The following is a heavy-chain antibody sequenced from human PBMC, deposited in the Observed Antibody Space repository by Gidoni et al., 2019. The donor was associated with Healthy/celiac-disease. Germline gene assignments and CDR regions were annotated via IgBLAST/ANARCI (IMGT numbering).Heavy chain of an antibody. CDR2: IYSGGSK. D-gene: IGHD4-17*01. CDR3: ARKDYGDYPFDY. J-gene: IGHJ4*02. Sequence: EVQLVESGGCLIQPGGSLRHSCAASGFTVSSNYMSWVRQAPGKGLEWVSVIYSGGSKYYADAVKGRFTISRDNSKNTLYLQMNSLRAEDTAVYYCARKDYGDYPFDYWGQGTLVTVSS. V-gene: IGHV3-53*01. CDR1: GFTVSSNY.